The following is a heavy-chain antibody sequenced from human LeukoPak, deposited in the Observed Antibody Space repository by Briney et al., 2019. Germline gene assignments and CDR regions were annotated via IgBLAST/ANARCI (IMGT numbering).Heavy chain of an antibody. CDR2: IIPIFGTA. D-gene: IGHD5-24*01. V-gene: IGHV1-69*01. J-gene: IGHJ3*02. Sequence: SVKVSCKASGGTFSSYAISWVRQAPGQGLEWMGGIIPIFGTANYAQKLQGRVTITADESTSTADMELSSLRSEDTVVYYCARETRSRDGYNPLAFDIWGQGTMVTVSS. CDR1: GGTFSSYA. CDR3: ARETRSRDGYNPLAFDI.